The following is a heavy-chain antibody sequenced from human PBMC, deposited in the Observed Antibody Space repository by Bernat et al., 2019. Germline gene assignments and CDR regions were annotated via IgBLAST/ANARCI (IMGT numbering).Heavy chain of an antibody. CDR2: IYSGGST. D-gene: IGHD6-19*01. CDR1: GFTVSSNY. CDR3: ARESSGWEHPFDY. V-gene: IGHV3-66*01. Sequence: EVQLVESGGGLVQPGGSLRLSCAASGFTVSSNYMSWVRQAPGKGLEWVSVIYSGGSTYYADSVKGRFTISRDNSKNTLYLQMNSLRAEDTAVYYCARESSGWEHPFDYWGQGTLVTVSS. J-gene: IGHJ4*02.